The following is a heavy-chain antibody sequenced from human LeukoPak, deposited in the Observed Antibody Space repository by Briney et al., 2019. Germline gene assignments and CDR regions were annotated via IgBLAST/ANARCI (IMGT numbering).Heavy chain of an antibody. CDR1: GGSISSYY. V-gene: IGHV4-59*08. D-gene: IGHD3-10*01. CDR2: IYYSGST. J-gene: IGHJ4*02. CDR3: ARHSAYRGYFFDY. Sequence: SETLSLTCTVSGGSISSYYWSWIRQPPGKGLEWIGYIYYSGSTNYNPSLKSRVTISVDTSKNQFSLKLSSVTAADTAVYYCARHSAYRGYFFDYWGQGTLVTVSS.